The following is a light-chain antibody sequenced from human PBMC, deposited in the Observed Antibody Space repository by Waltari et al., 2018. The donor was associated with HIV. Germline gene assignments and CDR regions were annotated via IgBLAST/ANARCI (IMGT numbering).Light chain of an antibody. CDR3: QAWDSSTYV. V-gene: IGLV3-1*01. CDR1: KLGDKQ. CDR2: KDS. Sequence: SYELTQPPSVSVYPGPTARITCSGDKLGDKQACWYQQKQGQSPVLFIYKDSQRPSGIPERFSGSNSGNTATLTISGTQAMEEADYYCQAWDSSTYVFGTGTKVTVL. J-gene: IGLJ1*01.